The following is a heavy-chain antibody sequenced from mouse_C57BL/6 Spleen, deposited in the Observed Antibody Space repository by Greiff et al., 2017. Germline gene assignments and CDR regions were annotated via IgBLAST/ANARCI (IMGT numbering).Heavy chain of an antibody. D-gene: IGHD2-3*01. CDR1: GFTFSSYA. CDR3: AREGLSPWFAY. V-gene: IGHV5-4*01. J-gene: IGHJ3*01. CDR2: ISDGGSYT. Sequence: EVQVVESGGGLVKPGGSLKLSCAASGFTFSSYAMSWVRQTPEKRLEWVATISDGGSYTYYPDNVKGRFTISRDNAKNNLYLQMSHLKSEDTAMYYCAREGLSPWFAYWGQGTLVTVSA.